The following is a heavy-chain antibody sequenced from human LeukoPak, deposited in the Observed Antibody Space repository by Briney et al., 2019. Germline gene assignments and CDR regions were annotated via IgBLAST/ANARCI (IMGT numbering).Heavy chain of an antibody. CDR1: GFTFSSYA. CDR2: ISGSGGST. D-gene: IGHD2-15*01. Sequence: GGSLRLSCAASGFTFSSYAMSWVRQAPGKGLEWVSAISGSGGSTYYADSVKGRFTISRDNFKNTLYLQMNSLRADDTAVYYCAKAVVVVAATRNYFDYWGQGTLVTVSS. J-gene: IGHJ4*02. V-gene: IGHV3-23*01. CDR3: AKAVVVVAATRNYFDY.